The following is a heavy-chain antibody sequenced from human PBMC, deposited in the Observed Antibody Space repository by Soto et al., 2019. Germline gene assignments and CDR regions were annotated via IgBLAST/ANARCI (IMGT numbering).Heavy chain of an antibody. CDR1: GFTFSSYA. Sequence: GGSLRLSCAASGFTFSSYAMHWVRQAPGKGLEWVAVISYDGSNKYYADSVKGRFTISRDNSKNTLYLQMNSLRAEDTAVYYCAGPYYYDSSGYDYWGQGTLVTVSS. V-gene: IGHV3-30-3*01. J-gene: IGHJ4*02. CDR3: AGPYYYDSSGYDY. D-gene: IGHD3-22*01. CDR2: ISYDGSNK.